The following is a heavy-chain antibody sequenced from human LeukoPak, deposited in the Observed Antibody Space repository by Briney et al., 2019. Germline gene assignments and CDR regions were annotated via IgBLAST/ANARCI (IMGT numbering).Heavy chain of an antibody. V-gene: IGHV4-59*01. D-gene: IGHD3-9*01. CDR1: GGSISSYY. CDR2: IYYGGST. Sequence: PSETLSLTCTVSGGSISSYYWNWIRQPPGKGLEWIGHIYYGGSTNYNPSLKSRVTISLDTSKNQFSLKLTSVTAADTAVYYCARSLTGNFDYWGQGSLVTVSS. J-gene: IGHJ4*02. CDR3: ARSLTGNFDY.